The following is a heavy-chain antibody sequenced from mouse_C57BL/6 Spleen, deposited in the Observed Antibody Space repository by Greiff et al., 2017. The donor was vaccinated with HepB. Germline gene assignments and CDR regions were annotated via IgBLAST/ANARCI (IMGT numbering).Heavy chain of an antibody. CDR2: INPSTGGT. J-gene: IGHJ3*01. D-gene: IGHD3-2*02. V-gene: IGHV1-42*01. Sequence: VHVKQSGPELVKPGASVKISCKASGYSFTGYYMNWVKQSPEKSLEWIGEINPSTGGTTYNQKFKAKATLTVDKSSSTAYMQLKSLTSEDSAVYYCARGVFGSGYGFAYWGLGTLVTVSA. CDR1: GYSFTGYY. CDR3: ARGVFGSGYGFAY.